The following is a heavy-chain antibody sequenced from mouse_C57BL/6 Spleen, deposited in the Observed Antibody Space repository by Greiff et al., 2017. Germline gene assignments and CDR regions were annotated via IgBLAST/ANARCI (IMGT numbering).Heavy chain of an antibody. CDR3: ARSGDDGYS. CDR1: GYAFSSSW. Sequence: QVQLKESGPELVKPGASVKISCKASGYAFSSSWMNWVKQRPGKGLEWIGRIYPGDGDTNYNGKFKGKATLTADKSSSTAYMQLSSLKSEDSAVYFCARSGDDGYSWGQGTLVTVSA. J-gene: IGHJ3*01. D-gene: IGHD2-3*01. V-gene: IGHV1-82*01. CDR2: IYPGDGDT.